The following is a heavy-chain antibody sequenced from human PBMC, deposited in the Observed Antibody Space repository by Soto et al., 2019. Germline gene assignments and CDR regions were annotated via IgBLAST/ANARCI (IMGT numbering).Heavy chain of an antibody. J-gene: IGHJ4*02. CDR3: ATLQGSGTYYDDDF. V-gene: IGHV1-69*01. Sequence: QVQLVQSGAEVKKPGSSVKVSCKASGGPSNNFAISWVRQAPGQGLEWMGGILPIFGTANYAEKFQGRVKVTADETTRTAYMDMSSLRSEDTAVYYCATLQGSGTYYDDDFWGQGTLVTGSS. CDR2: ILPIFGTA. D-gene: IGHD3-10*01. CDR1: GGPSNNFA.